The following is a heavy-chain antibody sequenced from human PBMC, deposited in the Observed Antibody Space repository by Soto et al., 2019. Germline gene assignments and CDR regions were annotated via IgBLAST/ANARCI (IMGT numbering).Heavy chain of an antibody. CDR3: ARRPYYYDSSGYEGAFDI. CDR1: GYSFTSYW. D-gene: IGHD3-22*01. J-gene: IGHJ3*02. Sequence: GESLKISCKGSGYSFTSYWIGWVRQMPGKGLEWMGIIYPGDSDTRYSPSFQGQVTISADKSISTAYLQWSSLKASDTAMYYCARRPYYYDSSGYEGAFDIWGQGTMVTVSS. CDR2: IYPGDSDT. V-gene: IGHV5-51*01.